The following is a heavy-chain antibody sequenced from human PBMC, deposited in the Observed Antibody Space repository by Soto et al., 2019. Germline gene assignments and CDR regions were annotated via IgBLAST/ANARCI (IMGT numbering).Heavy chain of an antibody. J-gene: IGHJ4*02. CDR2: ISGRSDKR. Sequence: SWVRQAPGKGLEWVSAISGRSDKRRYGEDGKSRCTTYQDNSKNTLYLQMNSLRAEDTAVYYCAKTYYDILTGYPFCDYWGQGTLVTVSS. CDR3: AKTYYDILTGYPFCDY. V-gene: IGHV3-23*01. D-gene: IGHD3-9*01.